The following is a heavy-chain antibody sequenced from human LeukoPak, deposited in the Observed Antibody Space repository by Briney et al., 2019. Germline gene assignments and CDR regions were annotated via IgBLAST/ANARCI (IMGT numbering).Heavy chain of an antibody. CDR2: INHSGST. J-gene: IGHJ4*02. CDR3: ARSIMITFGGAPNPDY. D-gene: IGHD3-16*01. CDR1: GGSFSGYY. Sequence: SETLSLTCAVYGGSFSGYYWSWIRQPPGKGLEWIGEINHSGSTNYNPSLKSRVTISVDTSKNQFSLKLSSVTAADTAVYYCARSIMITFGGAPNPDYWGQGTLVTVSS. V-gene: IGHV4-34*01.